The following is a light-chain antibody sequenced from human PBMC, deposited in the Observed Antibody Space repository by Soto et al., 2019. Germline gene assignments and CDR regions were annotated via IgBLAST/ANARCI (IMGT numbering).Light chain of an antibody. V-gene: IGLV1-47*01. CDR1: TSSIGRNY. Sequence: QSVLTQPPSASGTPGQRVTISCSGSTSSIGRNYVYWYQQLPGTAPKLVIYRNNQRPSGVPDRFSGSKSGTSPSLSIRGLRSEDEADYYCAAWDDGLSGLYVFGTGTQLTVL. CDR2: RNN. CDR3: AAWDDGLSGLYV. J-gene: IGLJ1*01.